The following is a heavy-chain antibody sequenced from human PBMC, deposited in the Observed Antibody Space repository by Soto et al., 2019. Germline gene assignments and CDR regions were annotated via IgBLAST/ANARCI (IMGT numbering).Heavy chain of an antibody. CDR3: ARDRGSNGWFVRGCRMDV. CDR2: INHSGST. Sequence: QVQLQQWGAGLLKPSETLSLTCAVYGGSFSGYYWSWIRQPPGKGLEWIGEINHSGSTNYNPSLKSRVTISVDSSKNQFSLKLCSVTAADTAVYYCARDRGSNGWFVRGCRMDVWGQGTTVTVSS. V-gene: IGHV4-34*01. J-gene: IGHJ6*02. D-gene: IGHD3-10*01. CDR1: GGSFSGYY.